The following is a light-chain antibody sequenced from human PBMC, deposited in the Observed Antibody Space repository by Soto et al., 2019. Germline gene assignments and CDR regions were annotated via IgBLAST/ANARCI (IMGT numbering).Light chain of an antibody. V-gene: IGLV1-47*01. CDR2: RNN. J-gene: IGLJ1*01. CDR3: ATWDDSLNGFYV. CDR1: TYNIGSNY. Sequence: QSVLRQPPSASGTPGQGVTISCSGSTYNIGSNYVYWYQQLPGTAPKLLIYRNNQRPSGVPDRFSGSKSGTSASLAISGLRSDDEADYFCATWDDSLNGFYVFGTGTKVTVL.